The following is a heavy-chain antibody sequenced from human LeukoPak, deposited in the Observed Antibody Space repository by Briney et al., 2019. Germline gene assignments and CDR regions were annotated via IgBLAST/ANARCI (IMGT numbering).Heavy chain of an antibody. Sequence: PSETLSLTCTVSSGSIRSSSYYWGWIRQPPGKGLEWIGSIFYSGSTYYNPSLKSRVTMSVDTSKNQFSLKLSSVTAADTAVYYCATANFYFQYWGQGTLVTVSS. CDR2: IFYSGST. V-gene: IGHV4-39*01. D-gene: IGHD2-8*01. CDR3: ATANFYFQY. J-gene: IGHJ1*01. CDR1: SGSIRSSSYY.